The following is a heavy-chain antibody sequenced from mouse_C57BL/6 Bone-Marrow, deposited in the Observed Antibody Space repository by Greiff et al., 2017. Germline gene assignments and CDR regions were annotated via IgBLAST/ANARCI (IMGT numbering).Heavy chain of an antibody. D-gene: IGHD1-1*01. CDR2: LDPANGNT. V-gene: IGHV14-3*01. Sequence: EVQLQKTVAEVVRPGAPVKLFFQASGVNIKKTYMHRVKKRPDQGLDWIGRLDPANGNTKYAPKFQGKATITADTSSNTAYLQLSSLTSEDTAIYYCARYYYGSSQYYFDYWGQGTTLTVSS. CDR1: GVNIKKTY. J-gene: IGHJ2*01. CDR3: ARYYYGSSQYYFDY.